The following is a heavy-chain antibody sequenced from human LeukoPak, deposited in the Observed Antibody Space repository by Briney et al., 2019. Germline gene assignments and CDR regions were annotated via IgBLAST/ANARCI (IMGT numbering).Heavy chain of an antibody. CDR3: AKGASGDPTRFDY. V-gene: IGHV3-23*01. CDR1: GFTFSSYA. Sequence: QSGRSLRLSCAASGFTFSSYAMSWVRQAPGKGLEWVSAISGSGGSTYYADSVKGRFTISRDNSKNTLYLQMNSLRAEDTAVYYCAKGASGDPTRFDYWGQGTLVTVSS. D-gene: IGHD6-19*01. CDR2: ISGSGGST. J-gene: IGHJ4*02.